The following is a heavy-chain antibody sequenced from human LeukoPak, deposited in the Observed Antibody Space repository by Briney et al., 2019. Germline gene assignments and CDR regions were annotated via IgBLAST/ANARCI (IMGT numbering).Heavy chain of an antibody. CDR1: GGSISSYY. CDR2: IYYSGST. D-gene: IGHD6-6*01. CDR3: AREPRIAARTTHFDY. Sequence: SETLSLTCTVSGGSISSYYWSWIRQPPGKGLEWIGYIYYSGSTNYNPSLKSRVTISVDTSKNQFSLKLSSVTAADTAVYYCAREPRIAARTTHFDYWGQGTLVTVSS. J-gene: IGHJ4*02. V-gene: IGHV4-59*01.